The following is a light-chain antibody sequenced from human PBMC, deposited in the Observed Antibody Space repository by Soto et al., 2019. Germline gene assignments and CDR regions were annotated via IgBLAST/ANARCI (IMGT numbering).Light chain of an antibody. CDR3: QQFSSYPLT. J-gene: IGKJ4*01. Sequence: IVMTQSPAPLSVSQGERATLSCRASQSVSSNLAWYQQKPGQAPRLLIYDASSRATGIPDRFSGGGSGTDFTLTISRLEPEDFAVYYCQQFSSYPLTFGGGTKVDIK. CDR1: QSVSSN. V-gene: IGKV3-20*01. CDR2: DAS.